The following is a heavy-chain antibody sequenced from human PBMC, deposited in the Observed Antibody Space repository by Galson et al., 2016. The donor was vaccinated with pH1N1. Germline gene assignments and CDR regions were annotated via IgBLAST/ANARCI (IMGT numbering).Heavy chain of an antibody. CDR2: INPNSDVT. D-gene: IGHD1-26*01. Sequence: SVKVSCKASGYTFTDYYIHWVRQAPGKGLEWMGWINPNSDVTKYAQKFQDRVTMTRDTSINTAYMELSGLTSDGTAVYYCARDSKGGIPFHYWGQGTLVTLSS. J-gene: IGHJ4*02. CDR3: ARDSKGGIPFHY. V-gene: IGHV1-2*02. CDR1: GYTFTDYY.